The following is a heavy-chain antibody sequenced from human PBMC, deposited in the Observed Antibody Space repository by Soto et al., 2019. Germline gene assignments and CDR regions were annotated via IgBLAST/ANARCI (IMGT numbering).Heavy chain of an antibody. J-gene: IGHJ6*01. CDR1: GYTFSTSG. D-gene: IGHD6-6*01. CDR3: AREGPRPYYYYGMDV. Sequence: QAQLEQSGAEVKKPGASVKVSCKSSGYTFSTSGISWVRQAPGQGLEWMGWISTYNGDANYAQRFQGRVTMTTDTSTSTTFMELRSLRSDDTAVYYGAREGPRPYYYYGMDVW. V-gene: IGHV1-18*01. CDR2: ISTYNGDA.